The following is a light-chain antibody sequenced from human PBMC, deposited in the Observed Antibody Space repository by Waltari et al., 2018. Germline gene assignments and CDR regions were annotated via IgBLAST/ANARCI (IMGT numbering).Light chain of an antibody. J-gene: IGLJ6*01. CDR1: SSNIGSNY. V-gene: IGLV1-47*01. Sequence: QSVLTQPPSASGTPGQRVTISCSGSSSNIGSNYVYWYQQLPGTAPKLLIYRNKQRPSGVPDRVSGSKSGTSASLAISGLRSEDEADYYCAAWDDSLSGRNVFGSGTKVTVL. CDR3: AAWDDSLSGRNV. CDR2: RNK.